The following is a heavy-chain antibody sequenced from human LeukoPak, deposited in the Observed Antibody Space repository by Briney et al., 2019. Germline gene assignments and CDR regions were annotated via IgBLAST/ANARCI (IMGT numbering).Heavy chain of an antibody. CDR3: AKVGPGSGSYGTGFVDY. CDR2: IWYDGRNK. D-gene: IGHD3-10*01. J-gene: IGHJ4*02. Sequence: GGSLRLSCAASGFTFSNYGMHWVRQAPGKGLEWVAVIWYDGRNKLYADAVKGRFTISRDNSKNTVYLQMNSLRADDTAVYYCAKVGPGSGSYGTGFVDYWGQGTLVTVAS. V-gene: IGHV3-33*06. CDR1: GFTFSNYG.